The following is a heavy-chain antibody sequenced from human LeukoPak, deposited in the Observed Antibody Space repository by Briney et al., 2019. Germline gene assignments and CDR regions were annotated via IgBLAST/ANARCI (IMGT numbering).Heavy chain of an antibody. Sequence: GGSLRLSCAASGFTFSSYSMNWVRQAPGKGLEWLSYISSSTSTIYYADSVKGRFTISRDNAKNSLYLQMNSVRDEDTALYYCARGSSDFWSGDQNWFDPWGQGTLVTVSS. D-gene: IGHD3-3*01. V-gene: IGHV3-48*02. CDR3: ARGSSDFWSGDQNWFDP. J-gene: IGHJ5*02. CDR2: ISSSTSTI. CDR1: GFTFSSYS.